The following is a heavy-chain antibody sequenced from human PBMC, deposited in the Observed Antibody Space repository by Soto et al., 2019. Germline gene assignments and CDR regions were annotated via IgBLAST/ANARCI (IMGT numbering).Heavy chain of an antibody. V-gene: IGHV4-61*01. CDR2: IYYSGYT. CDR1: GDSATSGSYY. D-gene: IGHD6-19*01. Sequence: SETLSLTCTVSGDSATSGSYYWSWIRQSPGKGLEWIRCIYYSGYTNYNPSLKSRVTISVDTSSHQISLKLRSVTAADTAVYSCARDQGIAVAVFEYWGQGTRVTVS. J-gene: IGHJ4*02. CDR3: ARDQGIAVAVFEY.